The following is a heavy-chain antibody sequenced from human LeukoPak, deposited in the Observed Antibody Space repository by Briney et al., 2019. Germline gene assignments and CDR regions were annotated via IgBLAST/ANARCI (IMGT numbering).Heavy chain of an antibody. V-gene: IGHV3-74*01. CDR1: GFTLSGYW. J-gene: IGHJ4*02. CDR2: INTDGSTT. Sequence: GGSLSLSCAVSGFTLSGYWMYWVRQSPGKGLAWVSRINTDGSTTTYADTVKGRFTIYRDNAKNTLYLQMDSLRVDDTAVYYCARVGVGATFDYWGQGNLVTVSS. D-gene: IGHD1-26*01. CDR3: ARVGVGATFDY.